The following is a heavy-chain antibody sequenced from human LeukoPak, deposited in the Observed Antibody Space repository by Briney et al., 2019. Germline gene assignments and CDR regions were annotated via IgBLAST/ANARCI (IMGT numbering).Heavy chain of an antibody. CDR2: IYPGDSDT. Sequence: GESLKISCKGSGYSFTSYWIGWVRQMPGKGLGWMGIIYPGDSDTRYSPSFQGQVTISADKSISTAYLQWSSLKASDTAMYYCARQSNFIAAAGEGYYYYGMDVWGQGTTVTVSS. D-gene: IGHD6-13*01. V-gene: IGHV5-51*01. CDR3: ARQSNFIAAAGEGYYYYGMDV. J-gene: IGHJ6*02. CDR1: GYSFTSYW.